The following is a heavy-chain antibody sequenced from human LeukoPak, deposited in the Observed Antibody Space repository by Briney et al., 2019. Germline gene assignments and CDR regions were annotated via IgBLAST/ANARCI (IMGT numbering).Heavy chain of an antibody. D-gene: IGHD4-23*01. CDR1: GGSINSGSAH. CDR2: IFYSTST. Sequence: SETLSLTCTVSGGSINSGSAHWGWIRQPPGEGLEWIASIFYSTSTQYNPSLKSRVTMSIDTSKNQFSLKLTSVTAADTAVYYCASYGGNSVGNWFDPWGQGTLVTVSS. V-gene: IGHV4-39*07. CDR3: ASYGGNSVGNWFDP. J-gene: IGHJ5*02.